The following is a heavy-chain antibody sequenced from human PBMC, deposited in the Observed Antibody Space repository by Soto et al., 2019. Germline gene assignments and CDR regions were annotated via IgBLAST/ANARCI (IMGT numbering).Heavy chain of an antibody. CDR2: INPNGGST. CDR3: ANDAGTYYYDSSGYSDY. Sequence: ASVKVSCKAPADTFTSYYIHWVRQAPGHGLEWMGIINPNGGSTRFAQTFQGRITMTTDTSTSTVYMELRSLRSEDTAVYYCANDAGTYYYDSSGYSDYWGQGTLVTVSS. J-gene: IGHJ4*02. CDR1: ADTFTSYY. D-gene: IGHD3-22*01. V-gene: IGHV1-46*01.